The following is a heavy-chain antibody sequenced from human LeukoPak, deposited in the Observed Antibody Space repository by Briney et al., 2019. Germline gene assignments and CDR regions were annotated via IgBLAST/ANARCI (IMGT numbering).Heavy chain of an antibody. Sequence: SETLSLTCTVSGGSISSYYWSWIRQPAGKGLEWIGRLYTSGNTDCNPSLKSRITMSLDTSKNQFSLKLSSVTAADTAVYYCARVVPAAIYDYMDVWGKGTTVTVSS. D-gene: IGHD2-2*01. CDR3: ARVVPAAIYDYMDV. V-gene: IGHV4-4*07. CDR2: LYTSGNT. J-gene: IGHJ6*03. CDR1: GGSISSYY.